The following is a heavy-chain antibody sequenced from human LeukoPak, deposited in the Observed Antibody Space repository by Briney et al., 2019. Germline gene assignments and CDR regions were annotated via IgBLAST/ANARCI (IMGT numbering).Heavy chain of an antibody. CDR2: IKSKTDGGTT. D-gene: IGHD3-10*01. CDR3: TTLLWFGELGGC. J-gene: IGHJ4*02. Sequence: GGSLRLSCAASGFTFSNTWITWVRQAPGKGLEWVGRIKSKTDGGTTDCAAPAKGRFTISRDDSKNTLYLQMNNLKTEDTAVYYCTTLLWFGELGGCWGQGTLVTVSS. CDR1: GFTFSNTW. V-gene: IGHV3-15*01.